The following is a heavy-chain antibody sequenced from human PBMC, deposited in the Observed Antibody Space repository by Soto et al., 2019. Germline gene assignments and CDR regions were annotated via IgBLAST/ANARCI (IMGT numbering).Heavy chain of an antibody. CDR2: IYYSGST. V-gene: IGHV4-31*03. D-gene: IGHD2-15*01. J-gene: IGHJ5*02. CDR3: ARGEGRSGGSRYGCWFDP. CDR1: GGSISSGGYY. Sequence: QVQLQESGPGLVKPSQTQSLTCTVSGGSISSGGYYWSWIRQHPGKGLEWIGYIYYSGSTYYNPSLKSRVTISVDTSKNQFSLKLSSVTAADTAVYYCARGEGRSGGSRYGCWFDPWGQGTLVTVSS.